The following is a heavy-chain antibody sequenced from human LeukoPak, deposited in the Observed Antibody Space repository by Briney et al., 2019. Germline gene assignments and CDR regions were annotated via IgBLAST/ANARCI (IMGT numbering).Heavy chain of an antibody. CDR3: ARGRAKYSSSSYYYYYYMDV. Sequence: SETLSLTCAVYGGSFSGYYWSWIRQPPGKGLEWIGEINHSGSTNYNPSLKSRVTISVDTSNNQFSLKLSSVTAADTAVYYCARGRAKYSSSSYYYYYYMDVWGKGTTVTVSS. D-gene: IGHD6-6*01. CDR1: GGSFSGYY. J-gene: IGHJ6*03. V-gene: IGHV4-34*01. CDR2: INHSGST.